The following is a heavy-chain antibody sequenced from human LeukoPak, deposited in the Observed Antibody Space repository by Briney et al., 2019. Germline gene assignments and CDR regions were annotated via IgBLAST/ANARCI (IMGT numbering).Heavy chain of an antibody. D-gene: IGHD2-2*01. CDR1: GFTFTSSA. CDR3: AKTHRAQPHSDI. V-gene: IGHV1-58*01. J-gene: IGHJ3*02. Sequence: ASVKVSCKASGFTFTSSAVQWVRQPGGRRLEGMGWIVVGSGNTNYAQKFQERVTITRDMSTSTAYMQLSSLRAEDTAVYHCAKTHRAQPHSDIWGQGTMVTVSS. CDR2: IVVGSGNT.